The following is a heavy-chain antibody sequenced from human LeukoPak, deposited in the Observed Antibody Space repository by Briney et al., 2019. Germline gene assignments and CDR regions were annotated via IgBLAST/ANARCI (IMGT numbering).Heavy chain of an antibody. CDR3: ARDHRWLRGYYYYGMDV. D-gene: IGHD5-18*01. CDR2: ISYDGSNK. V-gene: IGHV3-30-3*01. Sequence: GGSLRLSCAASGFTFSSYAMHWVRQAPGKGLEWVAVISYDGSNKYYADSVKGRFTISRDNSKNTLYLQMNSLRAEDTAVYYCARDHRWLRGYYYYGMDVWGQGTTVTVSS. J-gene: IGHJ6*02. CDR1: GFTFSSYA.